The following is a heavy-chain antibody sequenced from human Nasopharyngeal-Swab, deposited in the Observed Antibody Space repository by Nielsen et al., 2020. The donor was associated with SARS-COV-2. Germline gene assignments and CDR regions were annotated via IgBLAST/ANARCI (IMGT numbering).Heavy chain of an antibody. V-gene: IGHV4-34*01. D-gene: IGHD3-22*01. CDR1: GGSFSGYY. CDR3: ARGKVEVTMIVVVITTGSYYFDY. Sequence: SETLSLTCAVYGGSFSGYYWSWIRQPPGKGLEWIGEINHNGRTNYNPSLKSRVSISLDPSKNQFSLKLSSVTAADAAVYYCARGKVEVTMIVVVITTGSYYFDYWGRGTLVTVSS. J-gene: IGHJ4*02. CDR2: INHNGRT.